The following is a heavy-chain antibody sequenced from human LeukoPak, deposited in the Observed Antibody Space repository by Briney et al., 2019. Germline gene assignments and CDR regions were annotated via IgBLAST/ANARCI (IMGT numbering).Heavy chain of an antibody. D-gene: IGHD4-11*01. CDR2: ISGDGTET. Sequence: GGSLRLSCTASGLIFRNYAMTWVRQAPRKGLEWVSTISGDGTETFYADSVKGRFTISRDNPKNTHYLQMSSLRAEDTGIYYCAKGGHYSFFDYWGQGTLVTVSS. CDR3: AKGGHYSFFDY. V-gene: IGHV3-23*01. CDR1: GLIFRNYA. J-gene: IGHJ4*02.